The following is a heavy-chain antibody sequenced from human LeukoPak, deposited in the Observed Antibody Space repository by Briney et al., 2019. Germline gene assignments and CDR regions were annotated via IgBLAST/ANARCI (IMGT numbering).Heavy chain of an antibody. D-gene: IGHD5-18*01. CDR3: ARDYSDGYNRRDAFDI. CDR2: INPKSGAT. CDR1: GYSFSDFY. J-gene: IGHJ3*02. Sequence: ASVRVSCKASGYSFSDFYIHWVRQAPGQGLEWMGWINPKSGATTYAERFRGRVTMTRDTSSNTVYLELASLHSDDTAVFYCARDYSDGYNRRDAFDIWGQGTTLIVSS. V-gene: IGHV1-2*02.